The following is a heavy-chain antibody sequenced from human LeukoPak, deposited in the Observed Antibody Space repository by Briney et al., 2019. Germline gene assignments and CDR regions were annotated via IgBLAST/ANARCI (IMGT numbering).Heavy chain of an antibody. Sequence: PGRSLRLSCAASGFTFDDYAMHWVRHAPGKGLEWVSGISWNSGSIGYADSVKGRFTISRDNAKNSLYLQMNSLRAEDTALYYCAKDTSPVGGDFDYWGQGTLVTVSS. CDR3: AKDTSPVGGDFDY. D-gene: IGHD2-21*01. J-gene: IGHJ4*02. V-gene: IGHV3-9*01. CDR1: GFTFDDYA. CDR2: ISWNSGSI.